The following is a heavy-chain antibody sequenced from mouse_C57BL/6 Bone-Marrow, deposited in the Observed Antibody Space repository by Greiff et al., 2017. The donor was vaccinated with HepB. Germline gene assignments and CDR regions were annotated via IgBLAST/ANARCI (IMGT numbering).Heavy chain of an antibody. CDR2: IRNKANNHAT. J-gene: IGHJ2*01. CDR3: TRDCNRYYFDY. Sequence: EVKVEESGGGLVQPGGSMKLSCAASGFTFSDAWMDWVRQSPEKGLEWVAEIRNKANNHATYYAESVKGRFTISRDDSKSSVYLQMNSLRAEDTGIYYCTRDCNRYYFDYWGQGTTLTVSS. V-gene: IGHV6-6*01. CDR1: GFTFSDAW.